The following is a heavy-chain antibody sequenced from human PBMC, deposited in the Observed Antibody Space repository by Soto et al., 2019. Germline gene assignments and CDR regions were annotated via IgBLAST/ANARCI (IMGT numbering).Heavy chain of an antibody. Sequence: GGSLRLSCAASGFTFSSYSMHWVRQAQGKGLEWVSYISSSSSTIYYADSVKGRFTISRDNAKNSLYLQMNSLRDEDTAVYYCPSAAYSGSYSWPYWGQRTLLTVSS. V-gene: IGHV3-48*02. D-gene: IGHD1-26*01. CDR2: ISSSSSTI. CDR1: GFTFSSYS. CDR3: PSAAYSGSYSWPY. J-gene: IGHJ4*02.